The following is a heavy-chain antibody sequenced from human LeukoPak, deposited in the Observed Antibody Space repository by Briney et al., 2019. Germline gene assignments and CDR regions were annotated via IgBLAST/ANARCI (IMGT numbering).Heavy chain of an antibody. CDR3: ARRHHFGFLDS. CDR1: GVMFPSYW. Sequence: PGGSLRLSCAASGVMFPSYWMTWVRQAPGKGLEWVANIKQDGSEKYYVDFVKGRFTISRDNAKNSVYLQMNSLRAEDTAVYYCARRHHFGFLDSWGQGTLVTVSS. J-gene: IGHJ4*02. D-gene: IGHD3-10*01. CDR2: IKQDGSEK. V-gene: IGHV3-7*04.